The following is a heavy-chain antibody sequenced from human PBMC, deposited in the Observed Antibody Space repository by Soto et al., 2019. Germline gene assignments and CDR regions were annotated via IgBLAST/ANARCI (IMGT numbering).Heavy chain of an antibody. CDR3: ARADYYDSSGFCYDC. J-gene: IGHJ4*02. V-gene: IGHV1-46*01. CDR1: GYIFTNHY. CDR2: INPSGGST. D-gene: IGHD3-22*01. Sequence: QVQLVHSGAEVKKPGASVKVSCKASGYIFTNHYIHWVRQAPGQGLEWMGIINPSGGSTNYLQKFQGRITMTRDTSTSAVYMELSSLRSEDTAVYFCARADYYDSSGFCYDCWGQGTLVTVSS.